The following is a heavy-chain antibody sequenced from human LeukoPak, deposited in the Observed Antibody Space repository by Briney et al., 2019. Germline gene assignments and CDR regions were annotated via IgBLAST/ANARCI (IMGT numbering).Heavy chain of an antibody. V-gene: IGHV3-21*01. CDR1: GFTFSSYS. CDR3: ASVKDGYYYDSSGYHYVY. J-gene: IGHJ4*02. D-gene: IGHD3-22*01. CDR2: ISSSSSYI. Sequence: GGSLRLSCAAPGFTFSSYSMNWVRQAPGKGLEWVSSISSSSSYIYYADSVKGRFTISRDNAKNSLYLQMNSLRAEDTAVYYCASVKDGYYYDSSGYHYVYWGQGTLVTVSS.